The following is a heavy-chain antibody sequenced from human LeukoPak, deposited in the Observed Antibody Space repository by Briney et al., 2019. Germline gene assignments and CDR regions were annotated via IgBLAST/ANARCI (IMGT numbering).Heavy chain of an antibody. D-gene: IGHD3-22*01. CDR1: GYTFTSYG. Sequence: ASVKVSCKASGYTFTSYGISWVRQAPGQGLEWMGWISAYNGNTNYAQKLQGRVTMTTDTSTSTAYMELRSLRSDDKAVYYCATFTYYYDSSGYYSYYFDYWGQGTLVTVSS. CDR2: ISAYNGNT. V-gene: IGHV1-18*01. CDR3: ATFTYYYDSSGYYSYYFDY. J-gene: IGHJ4*02.